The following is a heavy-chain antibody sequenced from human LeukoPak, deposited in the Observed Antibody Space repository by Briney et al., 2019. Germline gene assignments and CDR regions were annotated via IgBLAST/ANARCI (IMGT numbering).Heavy chain of an antibody. D-gene: IGHD5-18*01. CDR3: ARILRGYSWIFDY. V-gene: IGHV4-59*01. Sequence: SETLSLTCTVSGGSISSYYWSWIRQPPGKGLEWIGYIYYSGCTNYNPSLKSRVTISVDTSKNQFSLKLSSVTAADTAVYYCARILRGYSWIFDYWGQGTLVTVSS. CDR2: IYYSGCT. CDR1: GGSISSYY. J-gene: IGHJ4*02.